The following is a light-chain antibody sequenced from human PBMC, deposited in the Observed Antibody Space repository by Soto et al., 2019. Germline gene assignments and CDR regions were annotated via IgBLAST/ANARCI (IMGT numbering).Light chain of an antibody. CDR3: QQYDNLPLT. Sequence: DIQMTQSPSSRSAPVGDRVTITCQASQDIKNYLNWYQQKSGKAPKLLIYDASDLETGVPSRFSGSGSGTDFTFTINSLQPEDIATYYCQQYDNLPLTFGGGTKVDIK. V-gene: IGKV1-33*01. CDR2: DAS. J-gene: IGKJ4*01. CDR1: QDIKNY.